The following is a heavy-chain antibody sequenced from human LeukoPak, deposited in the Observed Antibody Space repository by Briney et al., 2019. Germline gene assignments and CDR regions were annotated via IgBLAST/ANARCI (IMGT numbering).Heavy chain of an antibody. CDR1: GGSISSSSYY. CDR2: IYYSGST. D-gene: IGHD2-2*01. CDR3: ARSSTSATFDY. J-gene: IGHJ4*02. Sequence: PSETLSLTCTVSGGSISSSSYYWGWIRQPPGKGLEWIGSIYYSGSTYYNPSLKSRVTISVDTSKNQFSLKLSSVTAADTAVYYCARSSTSATFDYWGQGTLVTVSS. V-gene: IGHV4-39*07.